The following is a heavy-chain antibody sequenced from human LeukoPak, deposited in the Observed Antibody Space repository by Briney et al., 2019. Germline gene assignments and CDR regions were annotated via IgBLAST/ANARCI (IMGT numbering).Heavy chain of an antibody. J-gene: IGHJ4*02. D-gene: IGHD4-17*01. CDR3: ARDGARSDTTGPGDY. Sequence: ASVKVSCKASGYTFTSYYMLWVRQAPGQGLEWMGWINTNTGHPTYAQDFTGRFVFSLDTSVSTAYLQISSLKAADTAVYYCARDGARSDTTGPGDYWGQGTLVTVSS. CDR1: GYTFTSYY. V-gene: IGHV7-4-1*02. CDR2: INTNTGHP.